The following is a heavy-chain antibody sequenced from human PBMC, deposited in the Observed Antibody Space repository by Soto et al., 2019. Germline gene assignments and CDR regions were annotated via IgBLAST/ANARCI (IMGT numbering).Heavy chain of an antibody. V-gene: IGHV1-18*01. CDR1: GYTFSDYG. CDR3: ARERGGYRYGDS. J-gene: IGHJ4*02. D-gene: IGHD5-18*01. Sequence: QVQLVQSGAEVQKPGASVRVSCKPSGYTFSDYGISWVRQAPGQGLEWMGWVNIYRGTTNYAQKFQGRVTMTTDTSTTTAYLDLTSLTSDDPAVYYCARERGGYRYGDSWGQGTLVNVSS. CDR2: VNIYRGTT.